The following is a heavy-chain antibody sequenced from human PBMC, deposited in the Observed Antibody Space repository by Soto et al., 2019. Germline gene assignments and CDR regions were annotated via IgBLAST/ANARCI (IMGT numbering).Heavy chain of an antibody. CDR1: GGSISSYY. V-gene: IGHV4-4*07. J-gene: IGHJ5*02. Sequence: SETLSLTCTVSGGSISSYYWSWIRQPAGKGLEWIGRIYTSGSTNYNPSLKSRVTMSVDTSKNQFSLKLSSVTAADTAVYYCARDLLYYYDSSGYFLGYNWFDHWGQGTLVTVSS. CDR3: ARDLLYYYDSSGYFLGYNWFDH. CDR2: IYTSGST. D-gene: IGHD3-22*01.